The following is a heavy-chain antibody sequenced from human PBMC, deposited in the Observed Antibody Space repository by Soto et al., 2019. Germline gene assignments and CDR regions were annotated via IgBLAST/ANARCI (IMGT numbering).Heavy chain of an antibody. CDR3: ARDGRDYGDYRGIDY. CDR2: INPNNGDT. V-gene: IGHV1-2*04. D-gene: IGHD4-17*01. CDR1: GYTFTGYN. Sequence: QVQLVQSGAEVKKPGASVKVSCKASGYTFTGYNMHWVRQAPGQGLEWMGWINPNNGDTNYAQKFKGWVTMTRDTSIATSYMELSRLRCDDTAVYYCARDGRDYGDYRGIDYWGQGTLVTVSS. J-gene: IGHJ4*02.